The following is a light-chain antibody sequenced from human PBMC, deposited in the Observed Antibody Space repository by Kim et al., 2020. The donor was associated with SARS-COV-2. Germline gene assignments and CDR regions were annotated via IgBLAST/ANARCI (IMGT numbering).Light chain of an antibody. J-gene: IGKJ5*01. CDR3: QQYDNWPPDT. CDR1: QSVSSN. CDR2: GAS. Sequence: EIVMTQSPVTLSLSPGERATLSCRASQSVSSNLAWYQQKPSQAPRLLIYGASTTATGIPARFSGSGSGTEFTLTISSLQSEDFAVYYCQQYDNWPPDTFGQGTRLEIK. V-gene: IGKV3-15*01.